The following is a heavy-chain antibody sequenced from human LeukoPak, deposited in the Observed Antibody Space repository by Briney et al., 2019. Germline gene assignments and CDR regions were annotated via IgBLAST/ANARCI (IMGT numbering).Heavy chain of an antibody. CDR1: GDSINSYY. Sequence: SETLSLTCTVSGDSINSYYWTWIRQAPGKGLEWIGYIYYTGSTNYSPSLKSRVTISIDPSKNQFSLKLTSVTAADTAVYYCARDPTYWGQGILVTVSS. CDR2: IYYTGST. J-gene: IGHJ4*02. V-gene: IGHV4-59*01. CDR3: ARDPTY.